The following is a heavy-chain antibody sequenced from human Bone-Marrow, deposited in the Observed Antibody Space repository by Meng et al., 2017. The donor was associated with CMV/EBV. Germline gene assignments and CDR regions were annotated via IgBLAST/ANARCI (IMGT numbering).Heavy chain of an antibody. Sequence: GESLKISCAASGFTFSSYGMHWVRQVPGKGLEWVAFIRYDGSNKYYADSVKGRFTISRDNSKNTLYLQMNSLRAEDTAVYYCARGGIYYGLGWGQGTQVTVSS. D-gene: IGHD3-10*01. J-gene: IGHJ4*02. CDR3: ARGGIYYGLG. CDR2: IRYDGSNK. CDR1: GFTFSSYG. V-gene: IGHV3-30*02.